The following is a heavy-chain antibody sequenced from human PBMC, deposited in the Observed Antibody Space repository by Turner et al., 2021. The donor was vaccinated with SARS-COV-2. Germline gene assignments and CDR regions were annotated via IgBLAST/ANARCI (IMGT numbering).Heavy chain of an antibody. Sequence: QLQLQESGPGLVKPSETLSLTCTVSGGSVSSSDHYWDWIRQHPGKGLDWIGSIHYIGTTYYNPSLKSRVTISVDTSKNQFSLNLTSVTAADTAVYFCARRGRASRFSFDYWGQGRLLTVSS. CDR1: GGSVSSSDHY. CDR2: IHYIGTT. CDR3: ARRGRASRFSFDY. J-gene: IGHJ4*02. D-gene: IGHD1-26*01. V-gene: IGHV4-39*01.